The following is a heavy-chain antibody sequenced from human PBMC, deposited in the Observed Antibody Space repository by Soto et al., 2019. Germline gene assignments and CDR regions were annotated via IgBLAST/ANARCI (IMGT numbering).Heavy chain of an antibody. V-gene: IGHV3-30-3*01. Sequence: QVQLVESGGGVVQPGRSLRLSCAASGFTFSSYAMHWVRQAPGKGLEWVAVISYAGSNKYYADSVKGRFTISRDNSKNTLYLQMNSMRAEDTAVYYCAREWNYYFAYWGQGTLVTVSS. CDR1: GFTFSSYA. J-gene: IGHJ4*02. CDR3: AREWNYYFAY. D-gene: IGHD1-7*01. CDR2: ISYAGSNK.